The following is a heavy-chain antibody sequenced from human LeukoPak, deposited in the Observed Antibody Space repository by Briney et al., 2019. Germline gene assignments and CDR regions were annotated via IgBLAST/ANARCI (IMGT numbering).Heavy chain of an antibody. V-gene: IGHV3-30*04. CDR3: ARDISGYCSSTSCSPFDY. Sequence: GGSLRLSCAASGFTFSSYAMHWVRQAPGKGLEWVAVISYDGSNKYYADSVKGRFTISRDNSKNTLYLQMNSLRAEDTAVYYCARDISGYCSSTSCSPFDYWGQGTLVTVSS. D-gene: IGHD2-2*01. CDR2: ISYDGSNK. CDR1: GFTFSSYA. J-gene: IGHJ4*02.